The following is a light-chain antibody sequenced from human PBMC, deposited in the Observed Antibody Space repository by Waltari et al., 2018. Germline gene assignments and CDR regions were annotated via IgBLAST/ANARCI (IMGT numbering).Light chain of an antibody. V-gene: IGLV4-69*01. Sequence: QLVLPQPPSASASLGAPVTPTCTLRSGHSGYVLPRHQHQPGKGPRYLMKVNSDGSHFKGDGIPDRFSGSSSGAERYLTISSLQSEDEADYYCQTWGTGILSWVFGGGTKLTVL. CDR3: QTWGTGILSWV. J-gene: IGLJ3*02. CDR1: SGHSGYV. CDR2: VNSDGSH.